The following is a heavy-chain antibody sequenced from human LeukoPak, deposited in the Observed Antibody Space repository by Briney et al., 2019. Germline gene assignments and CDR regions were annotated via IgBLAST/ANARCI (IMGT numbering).Heavy chain of an antibody. CDR3: AKAITLTTRGAFHI. Sequence: GGSLRLSCAASGFTFSSYAMSWVRQAPGKGLDWDSSISDGGGITYYAASVSGRFPISRDNSRNTVYLQMNSLRAEDTALYYCAKAITLTTRGAFHIWGQGTMVTVSS. D-gene: IGHD1-20*01. V-gene: IGHV3-23*01. CDR2: ISDGGGIT. CDR1: GFTFSSYA. J-gene: IGHJ3*02.